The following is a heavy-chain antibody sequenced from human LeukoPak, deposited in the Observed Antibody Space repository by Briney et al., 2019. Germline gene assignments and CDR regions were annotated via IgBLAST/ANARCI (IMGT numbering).Heavy chain of an antibody. CDR2: ISGSGGNS. CDR1: GFTFSSYT. V-gene: IGHV3-23*01. D-gene: IGHD2/OR15-2a*01. Sequence: GGSLRLSCAASGFTFSSYTMTWVRQAPGKGLEWVSSISGSGGNSYYSDSVKGRFAISRDNSKNTLLLQMNSLRAEDTAVYYCAKGGDSGIVRLWGQGTLVTVAS. J-gene: IGHJ4*02. CDR3: AKGGDSGIVRL.